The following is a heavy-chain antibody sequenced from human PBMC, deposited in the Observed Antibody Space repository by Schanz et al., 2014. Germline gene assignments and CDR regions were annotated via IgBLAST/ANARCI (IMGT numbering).Heavy chain of an antibody. CDR1: GLNFDYYG. J-gene: IGHJ4*02. V-gene: IGHV3-33*01. Sequence: QVQLVESGGGVVQPGRSLRLSCATSGLNFDYYGMNWVRQAPGKGLEWVAIIWYDGSNKYYADSMKGRFTISRDNSKNSLFLQMSSLRAEDTAVYYCARDGDFDYWGQGTLVTVSS. CDR2: IWYDGSNK. CDR3: ARDGDFDY.